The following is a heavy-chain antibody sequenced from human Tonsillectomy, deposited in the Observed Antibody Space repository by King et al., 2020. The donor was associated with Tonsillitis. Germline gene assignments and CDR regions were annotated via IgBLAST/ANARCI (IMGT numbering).Heavy chain of an antibody. D-gene: IGHD5-12*01. CDR2: ISGSGGST. J-gene: IGHJ4*02. V-gene: IGHV3-23*04. CDR1: GFTFISYA. Sequence: EVQLVESGGGLVQPGGSLRLSCAASGFTFISYAMSWVRQAPGKGLEWVSTISGSGGSTYYADSVKGRFTISRDNSQNTLYLQMNSLRAEDTAVYYCAKADVVATPKEGWGQGTLVTVSS. CDR3: AKADVVATPKEG.